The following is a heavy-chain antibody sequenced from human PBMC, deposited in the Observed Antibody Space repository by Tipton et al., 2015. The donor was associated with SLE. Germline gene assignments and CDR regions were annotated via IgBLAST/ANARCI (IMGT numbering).Heavy chain of an antibody. CDR3: ARDRVVVATGGWFDP. V-gene: IGHV4-31*03. CDR2: IHYTGRT. J-gene: IGHJ5*02. Sequence: GLVKPSETLSLTCTVSGGSISRGGYLWTWIRQRPGNGLEWIGNIHYTGRTSYNPSLESRVIISVDTSKDQFFLRLNSVTAADTAVYYCARDRVVVATGGWFDPWGQGTLVTVSS. D-gene: IGHD2-15*01. CDR1: GGSISRGGYL.